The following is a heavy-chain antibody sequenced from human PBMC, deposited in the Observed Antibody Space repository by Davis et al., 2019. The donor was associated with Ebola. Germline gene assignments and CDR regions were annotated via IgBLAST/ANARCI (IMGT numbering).Heavy chain of an antibody. CDR2: TYYRSKWFV. CDR1: GDTVSSHSAA. D-gene: IGHD3-22*01. J-gene: IGHJ4*02. Sequence: SQTLSLTCAISGDTVSSHSAAWNWIRQSPSRGLEWLGRTYYRSKWFVDYASSVKSRITINADTSKNQFSLQLTSVTLEDTAVYYCARDPPSDQGYDYWGQGTLVTVSS. CDR3: ARDPPSDQGYDY. V-gene: IGHV6-1*01.